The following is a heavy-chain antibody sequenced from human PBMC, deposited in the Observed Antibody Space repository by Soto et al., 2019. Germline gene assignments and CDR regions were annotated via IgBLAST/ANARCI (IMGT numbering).Heavy chain of an antibody. J-gene: IGHJ6*02. V-gene: IGHV1-69*06. CDR3: ARSVGATGGSYYYGMDV. CDR1: GGTFSSYA. Sequence: QVQLVQSGAEVQKPGSSVKVSCKASGGTFSSYAISWVRQAPGQGLEWMGGIIPIFGTANYAQKFQGRVTITADKSTSTAYMELSSLRSEDTAVYYCARSVGATGGSYYYGMDVWGQGTTVTVSS. D-gene: IGHD1-26*01. CDR2: IIPIFGTA.